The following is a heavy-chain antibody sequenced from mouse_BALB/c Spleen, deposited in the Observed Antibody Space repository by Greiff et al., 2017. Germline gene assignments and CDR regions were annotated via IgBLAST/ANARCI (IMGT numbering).Heavy chain of an antibody. CDR2: ISSGSSTI. V-gene: IGHV5-17*02. CDR3: SRNYYGSRLWYFDV. D-gene: IGHD1-1*01. Sequence: EVQRVESGGGLVQPGGSRKLSCAASGFTFSSFGMHWVRQAPEKGLEWVAYISSGSSTIYYADTVKGRFTISRDNPKNTLFLQMTSLRSEDTAMYYCSRNYYGSRLWYFDVWGAGTTVTVSS. J-gene: IGHJ1*01. CDR1: GFTFSSFG.